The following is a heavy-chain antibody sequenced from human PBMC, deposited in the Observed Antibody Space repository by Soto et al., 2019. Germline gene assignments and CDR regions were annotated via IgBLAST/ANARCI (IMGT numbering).Heavy chain of an antibody. CDR1: GYTFSSYD. V-gene: IGHV1-8*01. Sequence: QVQLVQSGAEVKKPGASVKVSCKASGYTFSSYDINWVRQATGQGLEWMGWMNPKSGHTGSAQNFQGRVTMTRDTSISTAYMELSSLRSEDTAIYYCARTDGDLDVWGQGTTVTVSS. CDR2: MNPKSGHT. J-gene: IGHJ6*02. CDR3: ARTDGDLDV. D-gene: IGHD4-17*01.